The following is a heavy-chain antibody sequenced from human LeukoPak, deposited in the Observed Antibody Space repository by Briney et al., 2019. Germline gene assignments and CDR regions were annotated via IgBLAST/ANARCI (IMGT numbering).Heavy chain of an antibody. Sequence: GGSLRLSCRTSGFLSHVYTMTWVRQTPGKGLEWISSISHSDDSTYYADSVKGRFTISGDNSKDTVYLQMNSLRVDDTALYHCAKSYDTSTSPDHWGQGILVSVSS. CDR2: ISHSDDST. CDR3: AKSYDTSTSPDH. J-gene: IGHJ5*02. CDR1: GFLSHVYT. V-gene: IGHV3-23*01. D-gene: IGHD3-3*01.